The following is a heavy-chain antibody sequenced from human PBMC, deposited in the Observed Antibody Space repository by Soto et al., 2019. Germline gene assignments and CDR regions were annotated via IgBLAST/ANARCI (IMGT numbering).Heavy chain of an antibody. Sequence: QLQLQESGSGLVKPSQTLSLSCTVSGASIASGGYCWSWIRQPPGKALESIGYVYQTGNAYLNPSLKSRVTMSVDKSKYQFSLKLSSVTAAATAVYFCARGGADWSIRNFDVWGRGTLVSVSS. CDR3: ARGGADWSIRNFDV. V-gene: IGHV4-30-2*01. CDR2: VYQTGNA. D-gene: IGHD3-9*01. J-gene: IGHJ2*01. CDR1: GASIASGGYC.